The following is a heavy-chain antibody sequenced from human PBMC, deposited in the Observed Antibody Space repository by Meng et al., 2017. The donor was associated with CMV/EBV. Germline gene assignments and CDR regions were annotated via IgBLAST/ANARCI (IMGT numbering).Heavy chain of an antibody. D-gene: IGHD1-26*01. Sequence: QVQLVQSAAEVKKPGSSVKVSCKTSGGTFSTFAISWVRQAPGEGLEWMGGIIPVFETANYAERFQGRVTITADDSTTTAYMELSSLRADDTALYFCARGGDSWYSDYWGQGTLVTVSS. CDR3: ARGGDSWYSDY. CDR2: IIPVFETA. J-gene: IGHJ4*02. CDR1: GGTFSTFA. V-gene: IGHV1-69*12.